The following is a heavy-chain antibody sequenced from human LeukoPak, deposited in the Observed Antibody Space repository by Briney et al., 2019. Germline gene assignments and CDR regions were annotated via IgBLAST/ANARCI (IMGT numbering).Heavy chain of an antibody. CDR1: GFTFNSYG. D-gene: IGHD5-18*01. V-gene: IGHV3-33*06. J-gene: IGHJ4*02. Sequence: PGRSLRLSCAASGFTFNSYGMHWVRQAPGKGLGGVAVIWYDGSNKYYADSVKGRFTISRDNSKNTLYLQMNSLRAEDTAVYYCAKGPGIQLWPYYFDYWGQGTLVTVSS. CDR2: IWYDGSNK. CDR3: AKGPGIQLWPYYFDY.